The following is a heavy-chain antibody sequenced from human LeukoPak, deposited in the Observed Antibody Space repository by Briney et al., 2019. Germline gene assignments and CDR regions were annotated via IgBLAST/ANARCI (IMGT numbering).Heavy chain of an antibody. J-gene: IGHJ5*02. V-gene: IGHV1-8*01. CDR1: GYTFTNYD. CDR3: ARGRWTGYCSSTSCYSGLDP. CDR2: MNPNSGNT. Sequence: ASVKVSCKASGYTFTNYDINWVRQATGQGLEWMGWMNPNSGNTGYAQKFQDRVTMTRNISISTAYMELSSLRSEDTAVYYCARGRWTGYCSSTSCYSGLDPWGQGTLVTVSS. D-gene: IGHD2-2*02.